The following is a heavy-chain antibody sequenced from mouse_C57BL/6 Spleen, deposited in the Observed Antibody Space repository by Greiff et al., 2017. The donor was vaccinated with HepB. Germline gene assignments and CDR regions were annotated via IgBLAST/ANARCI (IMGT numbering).Heavy chain of an antibody. D-gene: IGHD3-2*02. V-gene: IGHV5-16*01. CDR1: GFTFSDYY. Sequence: EVQLVESEGGLVQPGSSMKLSCTASGFTFSDYYMAWVRQVPEKGLEWVANINYDGSSTYYLDSLKSRFIISRDNAKNILYLQMSSLKSEDTATYYCARDQEYYFDYWGQGTTLTVSS. CDR3: ARDQEYYFDY. J-gene: IGHJ2*01. CDR2: INYDGSST.